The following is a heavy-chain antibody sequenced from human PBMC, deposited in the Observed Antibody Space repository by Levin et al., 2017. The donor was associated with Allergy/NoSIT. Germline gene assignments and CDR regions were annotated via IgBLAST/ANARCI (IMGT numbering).Heavy chain of an antibody. J-gene: IGHJ6*02. D-gene: IGHD2-2*01. CDR3: AREPHNCSSTSCYGDVYYYYGMDV. Sequence: ASVKVSCKASGYTFTGYYMHWVRQAPGQGLEWMGWINPNSGGTNYAQKFQGRVTMTRDTSISTAYMELSRLRSDDTAVYYCAREPHNCSSTSCYGDVYYYYGMDVWGQGTTVTVSS. V-gene: IGHV1-2*02. CDR1: GYTFTGYY. CDR2: INPNSGGT.